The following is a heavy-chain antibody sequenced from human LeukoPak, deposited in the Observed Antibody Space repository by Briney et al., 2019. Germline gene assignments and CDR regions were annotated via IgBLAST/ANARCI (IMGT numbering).Heavy chain of an antibody. CDR3: ARAVRGYSYAYLPY. J-gene: IGHJ4*02. D-gene: IGHD5-18*01. V-gene: IGHV1-46*01. CDR1: GYTFTSYY. CDR2: INPSGGST. Sequence: ASVKVSCKASGYTFTSYYMHWVRQAPGQGLEWMGIINPSGGSTSYAQNLQGRVTMTTDTSTSTAYMELRSLRSDDTAVYYCARAVRGYSYAYLPYWGQGTLVTVSS.